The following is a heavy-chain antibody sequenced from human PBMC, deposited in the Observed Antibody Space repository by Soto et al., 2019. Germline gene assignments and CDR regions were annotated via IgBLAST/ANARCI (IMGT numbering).Heavy chain of an antibody. CDR1: GFSLSTSGVG. CDR2: IYWNDDK. J-gene: IGHJ6*02. V-gene: IGHV2-5*01. D-gene: IGHD2-21*02. CDR3: AHSPPPNCGGDCRPYYYYYGMDV. Sequence: GSGPTLVNPTQTLTLTCTFSGFSLSTSGVGVGWIRQPPGKALEWLALIYWNDDKRYSPSLKSRLTITKDTSKNQVVLTMTNMDPVDTATYYCAHSPPPNCGGDCRPYYYYYGMDVWGQGTTVTVSS.